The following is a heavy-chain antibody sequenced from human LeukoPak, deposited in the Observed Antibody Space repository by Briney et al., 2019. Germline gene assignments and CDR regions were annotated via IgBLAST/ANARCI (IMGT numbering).Heavy chain of an antibody. V-gene: IGHV3-23*01. Sequence: GGSLRLSCAASGFTFSSYAMTWVRQAPGKGLEWVSSISGSGDNTYYADSVKGRFTVSRDNSKNTLYLQMNSLRAEDTAVYYCAKTPGGCTGGTCYSFDYWGQGSLVTVSS. CDR2: ISGSGDNT. J-gene: IGHJ4*02. D-gene: IGHD2-15*01. CDR1: GFTFSSYA. CDR3: AKTPGGCTGGTCYSFDY.